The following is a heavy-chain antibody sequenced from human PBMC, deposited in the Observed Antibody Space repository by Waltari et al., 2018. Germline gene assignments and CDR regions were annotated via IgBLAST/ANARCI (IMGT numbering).Heavy chain of an antibody. Sequence: QLLESGGGWRQAGGSLRLSCAASGFTFSTYAMSWVRQAPGKGPEWVSGITSGGGDTYYTDSVRGRFTISRDNSKNTVYLQMNSLRHEDTAVYYCAKEIYRIGRPCFDYWGQGVRVTVSS. CDR3: AKEIYRIGRPCFDY. CDR1: GFTFSTYA. J-gene: IGHJ4*02. CDR2: ITSGGGDT. D-gene: IGHD6-19*01. V-gene: IGHV3-23*01.